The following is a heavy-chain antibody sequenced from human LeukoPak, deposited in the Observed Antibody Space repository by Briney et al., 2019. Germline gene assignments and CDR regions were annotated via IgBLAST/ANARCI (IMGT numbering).Heavy chain of an antibody. V-gene: IGHV4-4*07. D-gene: IGHD1-1*01. Sequence: PSETLSLTCSVSGGSYWSWIRQPAGQALEWIGRIYTDGATNYNPSLKSRVTMSFDTSKSQFSLKLNSVTAADTAIYYCAKESRGTTTFDSWGQGTLVTVSS. J-gene: IGHJ4*02. CDR3: AKESRGTTTFDS. CDR2: IYTDGAT. CDR1: GGSY.